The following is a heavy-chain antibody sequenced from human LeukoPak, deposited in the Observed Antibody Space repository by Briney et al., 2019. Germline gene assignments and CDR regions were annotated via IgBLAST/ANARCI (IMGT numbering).Heavy chain of an antibody. Sequence: ASVKVSCKASGYTFTGYYMHWVRQAPGQGLEWMGWINPNSGGTNYAQKFQGRVTMTRDTSISTAYMELSRLRSDDTAVYYCARVGRYNWNDFFGLVYRGIGYFDYWGQGTLVTVSS. D-gene: IGHD1-20*01. J-gene: IGHJ4*02. CDR1: GYTFTGYY. V-gene: IGHV1-2*02. CDR3: ARVGRYNWNDFFGLVYRGIGYFDY. CDR2: INPNSGGT.